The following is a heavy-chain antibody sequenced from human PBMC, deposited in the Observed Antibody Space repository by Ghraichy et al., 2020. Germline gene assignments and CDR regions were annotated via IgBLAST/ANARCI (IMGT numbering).Heavy chain of an antibody. CDR1: GGSISSYY. D-gene: IGHD6-19*01. V-gene: IGHV4-59*01. J-gene: IGHJ4*02. CDR3: ASALPRIAVAGSFDY. CDR2: IYYSGST. Sequence: SETLSLTCTVSGGSISSYYWSWIRQPPGKGLEWIGYIYYSGSTNYNPSLKSRVTISVDTSKNQFSLKLSSVTAADTAVYYCASALPRIAVAGSFDYWGQGTLVTVSS.